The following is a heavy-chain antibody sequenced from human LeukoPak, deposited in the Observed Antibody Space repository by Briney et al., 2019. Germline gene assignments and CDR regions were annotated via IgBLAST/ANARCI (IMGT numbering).Heavy chain of an antibody. J-gene: IGHJ4*02. CDR1: GYTFTYHY. CDR3: ARESDSGKDFDF. Sequence: GASVKVSCKASGYTFTYHYIHLVRQAPGQRLEWMGIINPNNGNTNYAQKFQGRVTMTRDTSTSTVYMELSSLGSEDTAVYYCARESDSGKDFDFWGQGTLVTVSS. V-gene: IGHV1-46*01. D-gene: IGHD1-26*01. CDR2: INPNNGNT.